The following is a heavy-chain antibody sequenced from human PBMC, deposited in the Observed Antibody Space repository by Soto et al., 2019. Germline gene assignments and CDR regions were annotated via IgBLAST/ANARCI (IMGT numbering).Heavy chain of an antibody. CDR3: ARGQRFSDSFDP. V-gene: IGHV4-4*07. J-gene: IGHJ5*02. D-gene: IGHD3-3*01. CDR2: IYSSGGT. Sequence: SETLSLTCGVSGGTVASSHWWSWVRQSAGKGLEWIGRIYSSGGTKYNPSLQSRVTMSLDTSKNQFSLRLSSVTAADTAVYYCARGQRFSDSFDPWGQGTLVTVSS. CDR1: GGTVASSHW.